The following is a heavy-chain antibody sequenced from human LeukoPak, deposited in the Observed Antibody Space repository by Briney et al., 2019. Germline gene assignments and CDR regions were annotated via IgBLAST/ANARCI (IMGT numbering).Heavy chain of an antibody. CDR1: GFTFSSYG. CDR2: ISYDGGNK. D-gene: IGHD5-12*01. CDR3: AKDSGYASAFDI. V-gene: IGHV3-30*18. J-gene: IGHJ3*02. Sequence: PGRSLRLSCAASGFTFSSYGMHWVRQAPGKGLEWVAVISYDGGNKYYADSVKGRFTISRDDSKNTLYVQMNSLRVDDAAVYYCAKDSGYASAFDIWGQGTMVTVSS.